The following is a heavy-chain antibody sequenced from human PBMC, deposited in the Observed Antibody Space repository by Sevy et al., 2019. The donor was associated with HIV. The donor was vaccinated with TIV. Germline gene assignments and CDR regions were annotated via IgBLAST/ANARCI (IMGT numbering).Heavy chain of an antibody. CDR1: GGSISDYY. V-gene: IGHV4-4*07. CDR2: IYISGST. J-gene: IGHJ4*02. Sequence: SETLSLTCTVSGGSISDYYWTWIRQPAGKGLEWLGRIYISGSTEYNPSLKSRVSMSLDTSKNTFSLKLTSMTAADTAVYYCARGPQSCNSVSCYPALSWGQGILVTVSS. D-gene: IGHD2-2*01. CDR3: ARGPQSCNSVSCYPALS.